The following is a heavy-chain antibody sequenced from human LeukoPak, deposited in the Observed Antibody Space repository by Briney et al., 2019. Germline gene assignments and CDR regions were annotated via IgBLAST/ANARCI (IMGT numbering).Heavy chain of an antibody. J-gene: IGHJ4*02. V-gene: IGHV3-21*01. Sequence: GGSLRLSCAASGFTFSSYSMNWVRRAPGKGLEWVSSISSSSSYIYYADSVKGRFTISRDNAKNSLYLQMNSLRAEDTAVYYCARESGSGWFEVDYFDYWGQGTLVTVSS. CDR3: ARESGSGWFEVDYFDY. CDR2: ISSSSSYI. CDR1: GFTFSSYS. D-gene: IGHD6-19*01.